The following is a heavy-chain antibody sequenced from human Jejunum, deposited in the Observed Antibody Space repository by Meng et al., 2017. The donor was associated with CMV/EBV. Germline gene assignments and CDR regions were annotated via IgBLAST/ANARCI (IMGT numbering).Heavy chain of an antibody. J-gene: IGHJ4*02. Sequence: WVRQAPGQGLEWMGGIIPIFGSVKYAQKFQERITITTDESATTAYLELSSLRFEDTAVYYCAKDRGGVYSGTFYSLGYLAEWGPGTLVTVSS. CDR2: IIPIFGSV. CDR3: AKDRGGVYSGTFYSLGYLAE. D-gene: IGHD1-26*01. V-gene: IGHV1-69*05.